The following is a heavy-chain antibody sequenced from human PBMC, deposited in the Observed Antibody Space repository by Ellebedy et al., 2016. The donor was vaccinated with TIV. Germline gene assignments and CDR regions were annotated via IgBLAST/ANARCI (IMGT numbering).Heavy chain of an antibody. CDR2: FDPEYGET. CDR1: GYTLTDLS. Sequence: ASVKVSCKVSGYTLTDLSIHWVRQAPVKGLEWMGGFDPEYGETIYAQKFQGRVTMTEDTSTDTAYMELSSLRSEDTAVYYCATIRRITMVRGVFSNWFDPWGQGTLVTVSS. V-gene: IGHV1-24*01. D-gene: IGHD3-10*01. CDR3: ATIRRITMVRGVFSNWFDP. J-gene: IGHJ5*02.